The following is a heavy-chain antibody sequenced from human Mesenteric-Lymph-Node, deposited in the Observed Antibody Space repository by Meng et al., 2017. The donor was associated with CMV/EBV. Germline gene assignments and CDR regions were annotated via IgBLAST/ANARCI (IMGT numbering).Heavy chain of an antibody. J-gene: IGHJ4*02. CDR3: ARGSSYDILTGYFDY. CDR2: INHSGST. Sequence: QGELLQWGQGLLKLSETLSVKCAGYGGSLSGYYWNWIRQSPEKGLEWIGEINHSGSTTYNPSFTSRIIISVDTSTNQISLNMSSVTAADTAVYYCARGSSYDILTGYFDYWGQGALVTVSS. CDR1: GGSLSGYY. D-gene: IGHD3-9*01. V-gene: IGHV4-34*01.